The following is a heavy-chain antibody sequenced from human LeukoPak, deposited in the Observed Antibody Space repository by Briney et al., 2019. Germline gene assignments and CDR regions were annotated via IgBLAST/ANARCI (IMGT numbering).Heavy chain of an antibody. CDR3: ARDPRAAVDFWSGYYSNYYGMDV. J-gene: IGHJ6*02. V-gene: IGHV1-2*02. Sequence: GASVKVSCKASGYTXTGYYMHWVRQAPGXXXXXXGWINPNSGGTNYAQKFQGRVTMTRDTSISTAYMELSRLRSDDTAVYYCARDPRAAVDFWSGYYSNYYGMDVWGQGTTVTVSS. CDR2: INPNSGGT. CDR1: GYTXTGYY. D-gene: IGHD3-3*01.